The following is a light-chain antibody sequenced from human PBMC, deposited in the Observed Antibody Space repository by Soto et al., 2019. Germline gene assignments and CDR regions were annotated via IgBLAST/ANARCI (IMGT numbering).Light chain of an antibody. V-gene: IGKV1-39*01. J-gene: IGKJ1*01. CDR1: QSTSSY. CDR3: QQIYSRA. CDR2: AAS. Sequence: DIQMTQSPSSLSASVGDRVTITCRASQSTSSYLNWYQQKPGKAPKLLIYAASSLQSGVPSRFSGSGSGTDFTLAISSLQSEDFATSYCQQIYSRAFRQGT.